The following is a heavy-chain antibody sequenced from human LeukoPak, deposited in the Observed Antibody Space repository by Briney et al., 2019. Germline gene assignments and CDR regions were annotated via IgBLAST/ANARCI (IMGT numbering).Heavy chain of an antibody. V-gene: IGHV4-39*07. J-gene: IGHJ3*02. CDR1: GGSINIYY. D-gene: IGHD3-3*01. CDR3: ARDQGRYDFWSGYYQAFGI. CDR2: IYYSGST. Sequence: SETLSLTCTVSGGSINIYYWSWIRQPPGKGLEWIGSIYYSGSTYYNPSLKSRVTISVDTSKNQFSLKLSSVTAADTAVYYCARDQGRYDFWSGYYQAFGIWGQGTMVTVSS.